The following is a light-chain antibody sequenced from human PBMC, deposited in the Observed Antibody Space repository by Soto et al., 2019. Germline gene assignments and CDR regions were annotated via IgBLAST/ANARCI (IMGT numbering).Light chain of an antibody. V-gene: IGKV4-1*01. CDR3: QQYDDTPRT. Sequence: DIVMTQSPDSLAVSLGERATINCKSSQRVLNSSNNKNYLAWYQQKPGQPPKLLIYWASTRESGVPDRFSGSGSGTDFTLTISSLQAEDVAVYYCQQYDDTPRTFGQGTKVEIK. CDR1: QRVLNSSNNKNY. J-gene: IGKJ1*01. CDR2: WAS.